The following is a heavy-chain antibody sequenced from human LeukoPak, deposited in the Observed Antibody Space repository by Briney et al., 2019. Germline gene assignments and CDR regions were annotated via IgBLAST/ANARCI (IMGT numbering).Heavy chain of an antibody. V-gene: IGHV4-34*01. CDR2: INHSGST. CDR3: ASAPYYYHSGGYGYHFDN. D-gene: IGHD3-22*01. CDR1: GGSFSGYY. Sequence: SETLSLTCAVYGGSFSGYYWSWIRQPPGKGLEWIGEINHSGSTNYNPSLKSRVTISIDTSKNQFSLKLSSVTAADTAVYYCASAPYYYHSGGYGYHFDNWGQGTLVSVSS. J-gene: IGHJ4*02.